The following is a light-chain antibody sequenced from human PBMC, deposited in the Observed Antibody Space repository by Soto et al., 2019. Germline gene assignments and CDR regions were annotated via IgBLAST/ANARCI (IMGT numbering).Light chain of an antibody. J-gene: IGKJ1*01. CDR1: HGIRNE. CDR3: LQDYNYPPT. CDR2: AAS. V-gene: IGKV1-6*01. Sequence: AIQMTQSPSSLSASVGDRVTITCRASHGIRNELGWYQQKPGKAPKLLIYAASYLQSGVPSRFSGSGSGTDFTLTISSLQPEDFATYYCLQDYNYPPTFGQGTKVDIK.